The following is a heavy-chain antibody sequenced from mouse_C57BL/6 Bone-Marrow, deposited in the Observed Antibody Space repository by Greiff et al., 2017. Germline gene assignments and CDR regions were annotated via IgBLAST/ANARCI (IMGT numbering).Heavy chain of an antibody. V-gene: IGHV1-26*01. CDR3: ARAGVYYYAMDY. J-gene: IGHJ4*01. D-gene: IGHD3-1*01. Sequence: EVQLLQSGPGLVKPGASVNISCTASGFTFTDYYMSWVIQPHGKSLEWFGDIKRNNGGTSSNQKLKGKATLTIDKSYSTAYLELRSVTSEDSAVYYCARAGVYYYAMDYWGQGTSVTVSS. CDR2: IKRNNGGT. CDR1: GFTFTDYY.